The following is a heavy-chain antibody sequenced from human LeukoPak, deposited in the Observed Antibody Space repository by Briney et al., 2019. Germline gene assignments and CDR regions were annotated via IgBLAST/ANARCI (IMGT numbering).Heavy chain of an antibody. CDR3: TRDLFKCDRGCRWENSYYYYYMDV. CDR1: GFTFGDYA. Sequence: AGGSLRLSCTASGFTFGDYAMSWVRQAPGKGLEWVGFIRSKAYGGTTEYAASVKGRFTISRDDSKSIAYLQMNSLKTEDTAVYYCTRDLFKCDRGCRWENSYYYYYMDVWGKGTTVTISS. V-gene: IGHV3-49*04. D-gene: IGHD6-19*01. CDR2: IRSKAYGGTT. J-gene: IGHJ6*03.